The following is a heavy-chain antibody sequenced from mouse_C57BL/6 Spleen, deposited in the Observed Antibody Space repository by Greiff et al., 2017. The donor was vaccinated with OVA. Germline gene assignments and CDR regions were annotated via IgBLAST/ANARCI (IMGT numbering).Heavy chain of an antibody. Sequence: EVKLVESGEGLVKPGGSLKLSCAASGFTFSSYAMSWVRQTLEKRLEWVAYISSGGDYIYYADTVKGRFTISRDNARNTLYLQMSSLKSEDTAMYYCTRDYSNFFDYWGQGTTLTVSS. V-gene: IGHV5-9-1*02. J-gene: IGHJ2*01. CDR2: ISSGGDYI. D-gene: IGHD2-5*01. CDR1: GFTFSSYA. CDR3: TRDYSNFFDY.